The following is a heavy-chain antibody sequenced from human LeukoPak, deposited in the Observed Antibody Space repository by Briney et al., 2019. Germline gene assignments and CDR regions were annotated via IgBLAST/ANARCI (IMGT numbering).Heavy chain of an antibody. Sequence: SGPTLVKPTQTLTLTCTFSGFSFTSSGVGVGWIRQPPGKALEWLALIYWDDDKRYSASLKSRLTITKDTSKNQVILTMTNMDPVDTATYYCAQPPYSSSVFIAEYFLHWGQGTLVTVSS. CDR2: IYWDDDK. J-gene: IGHJ1*01. D-gene: IGHD6-13*01. V-gene: IGHV2-5*02. CDR3: AQPPYSSSVFIAEYFLH. CDR1: GFSFTSSGVG.